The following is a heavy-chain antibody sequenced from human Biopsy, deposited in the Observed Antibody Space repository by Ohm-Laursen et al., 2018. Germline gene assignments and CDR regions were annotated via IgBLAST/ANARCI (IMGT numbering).Heavy chain of an antibody. CDR3: ARATNSTGWPYYYFYGMDV. J-gene: IGHJ6*02. Sequence: SETLSLTCTVSGGSISSGFYYWSWIRQPPGKGLEWIGHVYYSGTTNYNPSLKSRVTISVDTSKKQFSLKLNSVTAADTAVYYCARATNSTGWPYYYFYGMDVWGQGTTVTVSS. D-gene: IGHD2/OR15-2a*01. V-gene: IGHV4-61*01. CDR1: GGSISSGFYY. CDR2: VYYSGTT.